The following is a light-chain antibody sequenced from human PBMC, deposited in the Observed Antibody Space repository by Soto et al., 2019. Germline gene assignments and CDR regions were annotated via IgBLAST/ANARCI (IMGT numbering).Light chain of an antibody. Sequence: DIQMTRSPSSLSASVGDRVTITCRASQSISSYLNWYQQKPGKAPKLLIYAASSLQSGVPSRFSGSGSGTDFTLTISSLQPDDFATYYCQQYNSYPLTFGGGTKVDIK. J-gene: IGKJ4*01. CDR2: AAS. CDR3: QQYNSYPLT. CDR1: QSISSY. V-gene: IGKV1-39*01.